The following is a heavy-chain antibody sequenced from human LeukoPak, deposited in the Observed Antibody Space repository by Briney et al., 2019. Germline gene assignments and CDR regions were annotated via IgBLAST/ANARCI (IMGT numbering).Heavy chain of an antibody. CDR2: INHSGST. CDR1: GGSFSGYY. V-gene: IGHV4-34*01. D-gene: IGHD3-22*01. J-gene: IGHJ4*02. CDR3: ARAWYYYDSSGYYPFDY. Sequence: SETLSLTCAVYGGSFSGYYWSWIRQPPGKGLEWIGEINHSGSTNYNPSLKSRVTISVDTSKNQFSLKLSSVTAADTAVYYCARAWYYYDSSGYYPFDYWGQGTLVTVSS.